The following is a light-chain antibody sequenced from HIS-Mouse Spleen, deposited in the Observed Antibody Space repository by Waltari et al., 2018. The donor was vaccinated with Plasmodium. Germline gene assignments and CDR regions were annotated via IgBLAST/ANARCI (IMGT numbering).Light chain of an antibody. CDR1: SRDFGSYTL. CDR3: CSYAGSSTWV. CDR2: AGS. V-gene: IGLV2-23*01. J-gene: IGLJ3*02. Sequence: QSALTQPASVSGSPGQSITISRPGTSRDFGSYTLVSWYQQHPGKAPKLMIYAGSKRPSGVSNRFSGSKSGNTASLTISGLQAEDEADYYCCSYAGSSTWVFGGGTKLTVL.